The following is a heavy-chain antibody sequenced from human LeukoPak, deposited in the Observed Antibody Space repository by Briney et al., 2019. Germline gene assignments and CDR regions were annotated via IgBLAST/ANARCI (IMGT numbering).Heavy chain of an antibody. V-gene: IGHV3-11*05. Sequence: GGSLRLSCAASGFTFSDYYMSWIRQAPGKGLEWVSYISSSSSYTNYADSVKGRFTISRDNAKNTLYLQMNSLRAEDTAVYYCARDSYDSSGYYCPFDYWGQGTLVTVSS. CDR2: ISSSSSYT. J-gene: IGHJ4*02. D-gene: IGHD3-22*01. CDR3: ARDSYDSSGYYCPFDY. CDR1: GFTFSDYY.